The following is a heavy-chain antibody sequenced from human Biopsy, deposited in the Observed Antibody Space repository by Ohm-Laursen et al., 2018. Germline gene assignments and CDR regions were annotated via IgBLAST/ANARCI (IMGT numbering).Heavy chain of an antibody. CDR2: ISHTGST. J-gene: IGHJ4*02. CDR3: EAYYYDSSGYFYAFHY. V-gene: IGHV4-34*01. Sequence: SETLSLTCAVYNVSFSSFYWSWIRQPPGKGLEWIGEISHTGSTNYNPPLKSRVFMSVDTSRSQFSLKLSSVTAADTAMYYCEAYYYDSSGYFYAFHYWGQGTLVTVSS. CDR1: NVSFSSFY. D-gene: IGHD3-22*01.